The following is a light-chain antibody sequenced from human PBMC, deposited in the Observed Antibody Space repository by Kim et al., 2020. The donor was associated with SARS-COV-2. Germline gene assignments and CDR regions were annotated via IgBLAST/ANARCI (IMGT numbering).Light chain of an antibody. CDR1: ALPKQY. Sequence: PGQKARITCSGDALPKQYAYWYQQKPGQAPVLVIYKDSERPSGIPERFSGSSSGTTVTLTISGVQAEDEADYYCQSADSSGTYHWVFGGGTKLTVL. V-gene: IGLV3-25*03. J-gene: IGLJ3*02. CDR2: KDS. CDR3: QSADSSGTYHWV.